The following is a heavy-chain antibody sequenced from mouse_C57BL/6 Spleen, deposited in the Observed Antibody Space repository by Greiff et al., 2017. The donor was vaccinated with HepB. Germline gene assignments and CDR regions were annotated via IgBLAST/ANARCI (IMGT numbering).Heavy chain of an antibody. CDR1: GFTFNTYA. V-gene: IGHV10-3*01. J-gene: IGHJ1*03. D-gene: IGHD2-4*01. CDR2: IRSKSSNYAT. CDR3: VRGREGYDYDRSPYFDV. Sequence: EVQRVESGGGLVQPKGSLKLSCAASGFTFNTYAMHWVRQAPGKGLEWVARIRSKSSNYATYYADSVKDRFTISRDDSQSMLYLQMNNLKTEDTAMYYCVRGREGYDYDRSPYFDVWGTGTTVTVSS.